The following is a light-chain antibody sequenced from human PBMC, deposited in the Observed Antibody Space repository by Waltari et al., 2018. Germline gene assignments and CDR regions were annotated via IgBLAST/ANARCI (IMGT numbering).Light chain of an antibody. CDR3: QSYDTSLSVV. V-gene: IGLV1-40*01. CDR2: GCS. J-gene: IGLJ3*02. CDR1: GSNIGAGYD. Sequence: QSVLTQPPSVSGAPGQRVTISCTGSGSNIGAGYDVHWYQQLPRAAPKLLIYGCSTGPLGVPDRFFGSTSGTAASLAITGLQAEDEADYYCQSYDTSLSVVFGGGTKLTVL.